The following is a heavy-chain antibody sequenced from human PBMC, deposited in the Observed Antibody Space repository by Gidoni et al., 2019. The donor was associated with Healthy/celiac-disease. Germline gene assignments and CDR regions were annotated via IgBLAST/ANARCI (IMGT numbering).Heavy chain of an antibody. CDR3: ATRGDTAMVLFDY. V-gene: IGHV3-23*01. Sequence: EVQLLESGGGLVQPGGSLRLSGEASGFTVSSYAMSWVRQAPGKGLELVSAISGSGGSTYYADSVKGRFTISRDNSKNTLYLQMNSLRAEDTAVYYCATRGDTAMVLFDYWGQGTLVTVSS. J-gene: IGHJ4*02. CDR2: ISGSGGST. CDR1: GFTVSSYA. D-gene: IGHD5-18*01.